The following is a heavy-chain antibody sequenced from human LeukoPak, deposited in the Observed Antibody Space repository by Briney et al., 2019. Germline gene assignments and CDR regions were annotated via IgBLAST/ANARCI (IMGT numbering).Heavy chain of an antibody. CDR2: ISSSSSYI. D-gene: IGHD6-19*01. V-gene: IGHV3-21*01. CDR3: ARDPNSSGWYKGLYYFDY. J-gene: IGHJ4*02. Sequence: GGSLRLSCAASGFTFSSYSMNWVRQAPGKGLEWVSSISSSSSYIYYADSVKGRFTISRDNAKNSLYLQMNSLRAEDTAVYYCARDPNSSGWYKGLYYFDYWGQGTLVTVSS. CDR1: GFTFSSYS.